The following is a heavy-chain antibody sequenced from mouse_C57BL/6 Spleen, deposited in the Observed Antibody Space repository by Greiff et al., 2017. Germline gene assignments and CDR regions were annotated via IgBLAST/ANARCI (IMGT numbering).Heavy chain of an antibody. CDR2: FHPYNDDT. D-gene: IGHD1-1*01. J-gene: IGHJ2*01. CDR1: GYTFTTYP. V-gene: IGHV1-47*01. Sequence: VMLVESGAELVKPGASVKMSCKASGYTFTTYPIEWMKQNHGKSLEWIGNFHPYNDDTKYNEKFKGKATLTVEKSSSTVYLELSRLTSDDSAVYYCARSYYGSSSGYFDYWGQGTTLTVSS. CDR3: ARSYYGSSSGYFDY.